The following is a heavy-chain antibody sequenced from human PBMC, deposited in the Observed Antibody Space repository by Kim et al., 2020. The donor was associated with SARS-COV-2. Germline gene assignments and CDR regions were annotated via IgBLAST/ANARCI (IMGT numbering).Heavy chain of an antibody. V-gene: IGHV3-23*01. Sequence: YYADSVKGRFTISRDNSKNTLYLQMNSLRAEETAVYYCAKVGVQVITSDYWGQGTLVTVSS. CDR3: AKVGVQVITSDY. D-gene: IGHD3-22*01. J-gene: IGHJ4*02.